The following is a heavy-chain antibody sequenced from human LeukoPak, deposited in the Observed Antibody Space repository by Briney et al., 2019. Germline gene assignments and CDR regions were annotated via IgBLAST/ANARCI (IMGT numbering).Heavy chain of an antibody. J-gene: IGHJ2*01. V-gene: IGHV1-46*01. CDR1: GYTFTSYY. CDR2: INPSGGST. Sequence: ASVKVSCKASGYTFTSYYMHWVRQAPGQGLEWMGIINPSGGSTSYAQKFQGRVTMTRDTPTSTVYMELSSLRSEDTAVYYCARDLRDGYKNPNWYFDLWGRGTLVTVSS. CDR3: ARDLRDGYKNPNWYFDL. D-gene: IGHD5-24*01.